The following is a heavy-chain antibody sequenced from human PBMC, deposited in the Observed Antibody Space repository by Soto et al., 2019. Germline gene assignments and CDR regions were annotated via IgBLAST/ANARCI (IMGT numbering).Heavy chain of an antibody. CDR2: IKGDGITT. CDR3: ARGAFGAYYLDY. CDR1: GFTFSSYW. D-gene: IGHD3-3*01. V-gene: IGHV3-74*01. Sequence: VRLVDSGGGLVQPGGSLRLSCAASGFTFSSYWIHWVRQAPGEGLVWVSRIKGDGITTNYADSVKGRFTISRDYAKNTVFLQMNSLRAEDTAVYYCARGAFGAYYLDYWGQGNLVNVSS. J-gene: IGHJ4*02.